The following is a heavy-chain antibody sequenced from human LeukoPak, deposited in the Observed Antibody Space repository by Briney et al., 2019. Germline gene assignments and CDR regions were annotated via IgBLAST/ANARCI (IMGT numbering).Heavy chain of an antibody. Sequence: GGSLRLSCAASGFTFSSYAMSWVRQAPGKGLERVSHISGSGDTTYYADSVKGRFTISRDNSKNTLYLQMNSLRADDTAVYYCAKDMEGSVADYFDYWGQGTLVTVSS. J-gene: IGHJ4*02. CDR3: AKDMEGSVADYFDY. CDR2: ISGSGDTT. CDR1: GFTFSSYA. V-gene: IGHV3-23*01. D-gene: IGHD3-10*01.